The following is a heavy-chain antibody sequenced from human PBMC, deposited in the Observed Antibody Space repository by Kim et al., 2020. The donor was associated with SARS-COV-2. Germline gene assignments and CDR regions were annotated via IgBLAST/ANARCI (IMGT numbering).Heavy chain of an antibody. J-gene: IGHJ4*02. CDR2: ISSDGNHR. Sequence: GGSLRLSCAAPGFTFSTYTMHWVRQTPGKGLEWVAVISSDGNHRYYVDSVKGRFTISRDNSKNTLYLQMDSLKFEDTTVYYCARGSVGPTHFFDYWGQGTLVTVSS. CDR3: ARGSVGPTHFFDY. CDR1: GFTFSTYT. V-gene: IGHV3-30*04. D-gene: IGHD1-26*01.